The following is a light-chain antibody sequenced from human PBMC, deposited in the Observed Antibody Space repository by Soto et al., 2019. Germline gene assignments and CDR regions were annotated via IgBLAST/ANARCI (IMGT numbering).Light chain of an antibody. CDR2: GAS. CDR1: QSVSSN. Sequence: IVMTQSPATLSVSPGERATLSCRASQSVSSNLAWYQQKPGQAPRLLIYGASSRATGIPDRFSGSGSGTDFTLTISSLQPEDFATYYCQQSYSTPITFGQGTRLEIK. CDR3: QQSYSTPIT. J-gene: IGKJ5*01. V-gene: IGKV3D-15*01.